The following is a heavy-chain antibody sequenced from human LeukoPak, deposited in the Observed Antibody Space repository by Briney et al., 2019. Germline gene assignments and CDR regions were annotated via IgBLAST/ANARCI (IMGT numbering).Heavy chain of an antibody. CDR1: GYTFTGYY. Sequence: ASVKVSCKASGYTFTGYYMHWVRQAPGQGLEWMGWINPNSGGTNYAQKFQGRVTMTRDTSISTAYMELSRLRSDDTAVYYCARGRCSSTSCYRRSSLIHYYYMDVWGKGTTVTVSS. D-gene: IGHD2-2*02. CDR3: ARGRCSSTSCYRRSSLIHYYYMDV. CDR2: INPNSGGT. J-gene: IGHJ6*03. V-gene: IGHV1-2*02.